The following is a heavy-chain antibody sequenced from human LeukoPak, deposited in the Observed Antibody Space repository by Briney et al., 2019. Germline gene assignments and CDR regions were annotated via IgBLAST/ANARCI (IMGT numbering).Heavy chain of an antibody. CDR3: AREQNFNYYYDSSGYYYGY. J-gene: IGHJ4*02. Sequence: ASVKVSCKASGYTFTGYYMHWVRQAPGQGLEWMGIINPSGGSTSYAQKFQGRVTMTRDTSTSTVYMELSSLRSEDTAVYYCAREQNFNYYYDSSGYYYGYWGQGTLVTVSS. CDR1: GYTFTGYY. V-gene: IGHV1-46*01. CDR2: INPSGGST. D-gene: IGHD3-22*01.